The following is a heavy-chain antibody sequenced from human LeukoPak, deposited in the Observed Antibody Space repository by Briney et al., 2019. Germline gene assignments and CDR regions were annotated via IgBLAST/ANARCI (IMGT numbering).Heavy chain of an antibody. CDR1: GGTFSSYA. D-gene: IGHD4-23*01. Sequence: GASVKVSCKASGGTFSSYAINWVRQATGQGLEWMGWMNPNSGNTGYAQKFQGRVTMTRNTSISTAYMELSSLRSEDTAVYYCAREGRDYGGNANYYYGMDVWGQGTTVTVSS. CDR2: MNPNSGNT. J-gene: IGHJ6*02. V-gene: IGHV1-8*02. CDR3: AREGRDYGGNANYYYGMDV.